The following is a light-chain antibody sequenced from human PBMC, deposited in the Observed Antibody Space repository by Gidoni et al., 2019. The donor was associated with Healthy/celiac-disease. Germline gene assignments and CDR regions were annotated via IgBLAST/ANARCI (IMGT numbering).Light chain of an antibody. Sequence: QLALTPPPSVSCPPGRPITSSCTGTSIDVGGYNYVSWYQQHQGKAPKLMIYEVSNRPSGVSNRFSGSKSGNTASLTSSGLQAEDEADYYCSSYTSSSTPYVVFGGGTKLTVL. CDR1: SIDVGGYNY. V-gene: IGLV2-14*01. J-gene: IGLJ2*01. CDR2: EVS. CDR3: SSYTSSSTPYVV.